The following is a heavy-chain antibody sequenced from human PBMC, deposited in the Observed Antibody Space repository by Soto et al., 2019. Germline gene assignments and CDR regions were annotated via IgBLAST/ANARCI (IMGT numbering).Heavy chain of an antibody. V-gene: IGHV1-69*13. CDR1: GGTFSSYA. CDR2: IIPIFGTA. D-gene: IGHD3-22*01. J-gene: IGHJ4*02. CDR3: ARHRNNYYHSSGYYITFDY. Sequence: ASVKVSCKAAGGTFSSYAISWVRQAPGQGLEWMGGIIPIFGTANYAQKFQGRVTITADESTSTAYMELRSLRSEDTAVYYCARHRNNYYHSSGYYITFDYWGQGTLATVYS.